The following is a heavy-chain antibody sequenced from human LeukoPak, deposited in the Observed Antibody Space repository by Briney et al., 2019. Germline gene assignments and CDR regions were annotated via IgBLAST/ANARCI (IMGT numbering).Heavy chain of an antibody. V-gene: IGHV3-64*01. Sequence: GGSLRLSCAASGFTFSSYGMNWGRQAPGKGLEFVSGISSDGDRTYYVSSVRGRFIISRDNSKNTLDLQMGSLRGDDMAVYYCVRGGRRGSHHQFDYWGQGTLVTVSS. D-gene: IGHD5-12*01. CDR2: ISSDGDRT. CDR3: VRGGRRGSHHQFDY. J-gene: IGHJ4*02. CDR1: GFTFSSYG.